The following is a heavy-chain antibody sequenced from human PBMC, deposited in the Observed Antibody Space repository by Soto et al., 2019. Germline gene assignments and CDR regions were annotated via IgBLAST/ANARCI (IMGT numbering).Heavy chain of an antibody. J-gene: IGHJ4*02. CDR1: GFTFSDFY. V-gene: IGHV3-11*01. CDR3: ARDRNAAGSDY. CDR2: ISSGSTNI. D-gene: IGHD1-1*01. Sequence: QVQLVESGGGLVKPGGSLRLSCAASGFTFSDFYMSWIRQAPGKGLEWISYISSGSTNIFYADSVKGRFTVSRDNAKNSVYLQMDSLRAEDTAVYYSARDRNAAGSDYWGQETLVTVSS.